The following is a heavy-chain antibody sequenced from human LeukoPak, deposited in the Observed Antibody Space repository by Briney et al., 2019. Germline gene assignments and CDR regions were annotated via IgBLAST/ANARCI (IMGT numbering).Heavy chain of an antibody. CDR3: AIAINWFDP. CDR2: INPNSGGT. J-gene: IGHJ5*02. Sequence: ASVKVSCKASGYTFNHFGISWVRQAPGQGLEWMGWINPNSGGTNYAQKFQGRVTMNRDTSISTAYMELSRLRSDDAAVYYCAIAINWFDPWGQGTLVTVSS. D-gene: IGHD3-9*01. V-gene: IGHV1-2*02. CDR1: GYTFNHFG.